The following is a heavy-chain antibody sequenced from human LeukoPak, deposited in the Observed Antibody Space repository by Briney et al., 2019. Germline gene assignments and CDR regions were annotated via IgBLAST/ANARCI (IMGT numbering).Heavy chain of an antibody. CDR1: GFTFSSYW. CDR3: AKKGYYDGSGYYMYYFDH. J-gene: IGHJ4*02. CDR2: IKQDGSEK. V-gene: IGHV3-7*03. Sequence: PGGSLRLSCAASGFTFSSYWMSWVRQAPGKGLEWVANIKQDGSEKYYVDSVKGRFTISRDNAKNSLCLQMNSLRAEDTAVYYCAKKGYYDGSGYYMYYFDHWGQGTLVTVSS. D-gene: IGHD3-22*01.